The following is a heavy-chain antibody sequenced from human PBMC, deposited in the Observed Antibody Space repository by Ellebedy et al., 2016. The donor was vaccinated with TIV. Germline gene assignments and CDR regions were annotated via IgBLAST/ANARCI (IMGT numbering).Heavy chain of an antibody. J-gene: IGHJ4*02. CDR1: GFTFSSYW. CDR3: ARDLYNYGSGSYYPDY. Sequence: GGSLRLSCAASGFTFSSYWMSWVRQAPGKGLEWVANIKQDGSEKYYVDSVKGRFTISRDNAKNSLYLQMNSLRAEDTAVYYRARDLYNYGSGSYYPDYWGQGTLVTASS. D-gene: IGHD3-10*01. V-gene: IGHV3-7*01. CDR2: IKQDGSEK.